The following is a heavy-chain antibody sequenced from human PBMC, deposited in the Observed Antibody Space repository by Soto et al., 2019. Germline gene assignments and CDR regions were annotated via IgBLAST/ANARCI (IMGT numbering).Heavy chain of an antibody. D-gene: IGHD2-2*01. CDR2: INAGNGNT. Sequence: ASVKVSCKASGYTFTSYAMHWVRQAPGQRLEWMGWINAGNGNTKYSQKFQGRVTITRDTSASTAYMELSSLRSEDTAVYYCAIYCSSTSGYVGWFDSWGQGTLVTVSS. J-gene: IGHJ5*01. V-gene: IGHV1-3*01. CDR1: GYTFTSYA. CDR3: AIYCSSTSGYVGWFDS.